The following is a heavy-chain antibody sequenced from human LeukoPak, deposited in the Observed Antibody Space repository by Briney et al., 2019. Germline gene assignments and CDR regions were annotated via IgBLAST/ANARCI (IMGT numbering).Heavy chain of an antibody. J-gene: IGHJ5*02. Sequence: PGGSLRLSCAASGFTFRSYRVNWVRQAPGKGLEWVASIKQGESERYYVDSVNGRFTISRDDSINTAYLQMKSLKTEDTALYYCTRDSGTYNWFDPWGQGTLVTVSS. D-gene: IGHD1-26*01. CDR2: IKQGESER. CDR1: GFTFRSYR. V-gene: IGHV3-7*04. CDR3: TRDSGTYNWFDP.